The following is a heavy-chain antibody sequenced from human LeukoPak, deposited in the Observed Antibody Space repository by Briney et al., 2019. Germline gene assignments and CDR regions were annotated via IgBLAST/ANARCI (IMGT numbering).Heavy chain of an antibody. D-gene: IGHD6-6*01. J-gene: IGHJ4*01. CDR2: ISGDGSVT. CDR1: GFTLRNYW. CDR3: ARYSSSTGGASYYLDY. Sequence: GGSLRLSCTASGFTLRNYWMHWVRQVPGKRLVWVARISGDGSVTNYADSVQGRFTISRDNAKNILYLQINNLRSEDTAVYYCARYSSSTGGASYYLDYWGHGTLITVSS. V-gene: IGHV3-74*01.